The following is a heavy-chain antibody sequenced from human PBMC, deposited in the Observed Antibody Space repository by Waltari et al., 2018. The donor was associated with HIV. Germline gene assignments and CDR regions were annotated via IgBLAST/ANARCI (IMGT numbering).Heavy chain of an antibody. J-gene: IGHJ4*02. CDR2: IKQDGSDK. CDR1: GFIFSDYW. CDR3: ARRSGSHSTFDS. D-gene: IGHD1-26*01. Sequence: EVQLVESGGGLVQPGGSLRLSCAASGFIFSDYWMYWVRQAPGRGLEWVATIKQDGSDKYYVVSVKGRFTISRDNAKNSLSLQMDSLRAEDTAVYYCARRSGSHSTFDSWGQGTLVTVSS. V-gene: IGHV3-7*01.